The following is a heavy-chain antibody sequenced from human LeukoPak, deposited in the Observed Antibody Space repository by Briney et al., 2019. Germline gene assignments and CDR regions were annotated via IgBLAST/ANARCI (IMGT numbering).Heavy chain of an antibody. J-gene: IGHJ3*01. CDR3: AKRDNNDYYTGLHVFDV. Sequence: GGSLRLSCAASGFSFSSYAMTWVRQAPGKGPEWVSGISGSGDRTFYTDSVKGRFTIFRDNSKNTLDLQMNSLRAEDTALYYCAKRDNNDYYTGLHVFDVWGQGTVVTVSS. CDR1: GFSFSSYA. V-gene: IGHV3-23*01. D-gene: IGHD3-22*01. CDR2: ISGSGDRT.